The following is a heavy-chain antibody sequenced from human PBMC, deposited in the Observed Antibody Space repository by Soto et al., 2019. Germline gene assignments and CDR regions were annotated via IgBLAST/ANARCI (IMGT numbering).Heavy chain of an antibody. V-gene: IGHV3-7*01. D-gene: IGHD3-16*01. CDR1: GFTFSRYW. CDR2: INQDESES. J-gene: IGHJ4*02. Sequence: EVQLVESGGGLVQPGGSLRLSCAASGFTFSRYWMSWVRQAPGKGLEWVANINQDESESYYVDSVKGRFTISRDNAKNSVYVQMNSRRAEDTAVYYCARGYDVDYWGQGTLVTVSS. CDR3: ARGYDVDY.